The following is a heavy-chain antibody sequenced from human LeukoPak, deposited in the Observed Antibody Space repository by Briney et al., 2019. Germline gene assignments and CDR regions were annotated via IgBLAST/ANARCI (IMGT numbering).Heavy chain of an antibody. D-gene: IGHD3-16*01. CDR3: TREGADVFDI. Sequence: KAGGSLRLSCAASGFTFSAFNMNWVRQAPGKGLEWVSSISSGSTYIYYADSVKGRFTISRDNAKNSLYLQMNCLRAEDTAVYYRTREGADVFDIWGHGTMVTVSS. J-gene: IGHJ3*02. V-gene: IGHV3-21*01. CDR2: ISSGSTYI. CDR1: GFTFSAFN.